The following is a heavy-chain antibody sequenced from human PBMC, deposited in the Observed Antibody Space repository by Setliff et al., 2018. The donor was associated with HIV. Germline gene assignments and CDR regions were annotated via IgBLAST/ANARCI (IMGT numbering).Heavy chain of an antibody. Sequence: ASVKVSCKASGYTFSNYGISWLRQAPGQGPEWMGWISGDNGDTNYEQKFQGRVTMTTDPSTSTAYRELRSLRSDDTAVYYCAKTREINKFWSGIEYWGQGTLVTVSS. CDR1: GYTFSNYG. D-gene: IGHD3-3*01. CDR2: ISGDNGDT. CDR3: AKTREINKFWSGIEY. V-gene: IGHV1-18*01. J-gene: IGHJ4*02.